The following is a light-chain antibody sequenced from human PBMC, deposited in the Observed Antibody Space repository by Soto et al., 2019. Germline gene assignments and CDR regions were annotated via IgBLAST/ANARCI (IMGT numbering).Light chain of an antibody. CDR1: SSDVGAYNY. CDR2: DVT. V-gene: IGLV2-11*01. Sequence: QSALTQPRSVSGSPGQSVTISCTGTSSDVGAYNYVSWYQQHPGKAPKLIIYDVTKRPSGVPDRFSGSKSDNTASLTIAGLQAGDEADYYCCSFAGTPYVFGAGTKLTVL. CDR3: CSFAGTPYV. J-gene: IGLJ1*01.